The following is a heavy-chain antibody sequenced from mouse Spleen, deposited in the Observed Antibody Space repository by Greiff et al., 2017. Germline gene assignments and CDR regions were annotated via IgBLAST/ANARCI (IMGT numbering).Heavy chain of an antibody. D-gene: IGHD4-1*01. J-gene: IGHJ2*01. Sequence: PGRGLEWIGRIDPNSGGTKYNEKFKSKATLTVDKPSSTAYMQLSSLTSEDSAVYYCARGNWEGEFDYWGQGTTLTVSS. CDR3: ARGNWEGEFDY. CDR2: IDPNSGGT. V-gene: IGHV1-72*01.